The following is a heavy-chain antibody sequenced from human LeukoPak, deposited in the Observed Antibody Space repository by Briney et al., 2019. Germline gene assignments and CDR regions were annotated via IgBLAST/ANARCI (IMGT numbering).Heavy chain of an antibody. Sequence: ASVRVSCKASGYTFTSYGISWVRQAPGQGLEWMGWISAYNGNTNYAQKLQGRVTMTTDTSTSTAYMELRSLRSDDTAVYYCARVRVDYGDCDFDYWGQGTLVTVSS. CDR1: GYTFTSYG. CDR2: ISAYNGNT. CDR3: ARVRVDYGDCDFDY. V-gene: IGHV1-18*04. D-gene: IGHD4-17*01. J-gene: IGHJ4*02.